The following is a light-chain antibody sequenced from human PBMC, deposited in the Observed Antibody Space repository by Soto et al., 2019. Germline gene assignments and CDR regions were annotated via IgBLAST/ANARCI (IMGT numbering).Light chain of an antibody. CDR1: QSVSSN. V-gene: IGKV3-15*01. CDR3: QHYNNWPRT. CDR2: GAS. Sequence: EIVMTQSPATLSVSPGERATLSCRASQSVSSNLAWYQQKPGQAPRVLIYGASTRATGIPARFSGSGSGTEFTLTTSSLQSVDFAVYYCQHYNNWPRTFGQGTKVEIK. J-gene: IGKJ1*01.